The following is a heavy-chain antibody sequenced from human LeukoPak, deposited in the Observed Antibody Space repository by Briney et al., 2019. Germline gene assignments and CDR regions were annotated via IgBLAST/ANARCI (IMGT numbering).Heavy chain of an antibody. CDR2: LTSRDGTT. CDR3: VRDRPNYYDSSGHYYRRDGDY. D-gene: IGHD3-22*01. V-gene: IGHV3-23*01. J-gene: IGHJ4*02. CDR1: GFTFNIYA. Sequence: PGRYLRLSCAASGFTFNIYAMSWIRQTPGKGLEWVSSLTSRDGTTYYTDSVKGRFTISRDNSENTLYLQMNSLRAEHTVIYYCVRDRPNYYDSSGHYYRRDGDYWGQGTMVTVSS.